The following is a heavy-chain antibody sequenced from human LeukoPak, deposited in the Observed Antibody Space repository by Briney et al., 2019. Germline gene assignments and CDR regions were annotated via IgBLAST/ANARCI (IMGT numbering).Heavy chain of an antibody. Sequence: GGSLRLSCAASGFTFSSYGMHWVRQAPGKGLEWVAVISYDGSNKYYADSVKGRFTISRDNSKNTLYLQMNSLRAEDTAVYYCARARGSYQRYFDYWGQGTLVTVSS. CDR2: ISYDGSNK. CDR3: ARARGSYQRYFDY. D-gene: IGHD1-26*01. V-gene: IGHV3-30*03. J-gene: IGHJ4*02. CDR1: GFTFSSYG.